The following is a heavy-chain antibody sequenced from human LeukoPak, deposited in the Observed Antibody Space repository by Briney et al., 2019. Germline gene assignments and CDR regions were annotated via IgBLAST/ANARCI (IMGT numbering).Heavy chain of an antibody. CDR3: ARRRSPSSGDWFDP. D-gene: IGHD6-25*01. Sequence: SGPTLVNPTQTLTLTCTFSGFSLSTRGVGVGWFRQPPGGALEWLALVYWNDDKYYSPSLRSRLTIAKDTSNNQVVLTMTNMGPVDTATFYCARRRSPSSGDWFDPWGQGTLVTVSS. J-gene: IGHJ5*02. CDR1: GFSLSTRGVG. V-gene: IGHV2-5*01. CDR2: VYWNDDK.